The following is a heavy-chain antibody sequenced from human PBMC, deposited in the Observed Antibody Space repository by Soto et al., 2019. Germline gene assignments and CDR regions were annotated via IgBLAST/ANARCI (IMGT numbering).Heavy chain of an antibody. CDR2: IYYSGST. Sequence: SETLSLTCTVSGGSISSCDYSWSWIRQSPGKGLEWIGTIYYSGSTYYNPSLKSRVIISTDTSKNQFSLKLSSVTAADTAVYYCARELLTTTMTMTYNWFDPWGQGTPVTVSS. CDR1: GGSISSCDYS. CDR3: ARELLTTTMTMTYNWFDP. D-gene: IGHD4-17*01. J-gene: IGHJ5*02. V-gene: IGHV4-30-4*01.